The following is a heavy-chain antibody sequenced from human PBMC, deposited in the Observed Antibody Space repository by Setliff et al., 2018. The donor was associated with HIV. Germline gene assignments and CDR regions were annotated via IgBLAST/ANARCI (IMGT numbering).Heavy chain of an antibody. CDR3: ARFCSGGSCPDY. D-gene: IGHD2-15*01. V-gene: IGHV4-59*11. Sequence: SETLSLTCSVPGGSITSHYWTWIRQPPGKGLEWIGVISYSGSPHYNPSLKSRVTIGMDTSKNQVSLTLSSVTAVDTAVYYCARFCSGGSCPDYWGQGTLVTVSS. CDR1: GGSITSHY. J-gene: IGHJ4*02. CDR2: ISYSGSP.